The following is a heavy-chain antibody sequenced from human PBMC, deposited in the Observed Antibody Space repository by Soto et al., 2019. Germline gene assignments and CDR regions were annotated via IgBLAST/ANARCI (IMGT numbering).Heavy chain of an antibody. V-gene: IGHV4-34*01. D-gene: IGHD6-19*01. CDR2: INHSGST. J-gene: IGHJ6*02. CDR1: GGSFSGYY. CDR3: ARGRKSYSSGWYKDYYYGMDV. Sequence: PSETLSLTCAVYGGSFSGYYWSWIRQPPGKGLEWIGEINHSGSTNYNPSLKSRVTISVDTSKNQFSLKLSSVTAADTAVYYCARGRKSYSSGWYKDYYYGMDVWGQGTTVTVSS.